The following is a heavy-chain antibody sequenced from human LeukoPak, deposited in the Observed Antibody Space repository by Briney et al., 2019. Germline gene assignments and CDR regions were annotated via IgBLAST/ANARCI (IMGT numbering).Heavy chain of an antibody. V-gene: IGHV1-2*02. CDR3: ARQLISLDAFDI. J-gene: IGHJ3*02. CDR1: GYTFTGYY. D-gene: IGHD3-16*01. Sequence: ASVKVSCKASGYTFTGYYMHWVRQPPGQGLEWMGWINPNSGGTNYAQKFQGRVTMTRDTSISTAYMELSRLRSDDTAVYYCARQLISLDAFDIWGQGTMVTVSS. CDR2: INPNSGGT.